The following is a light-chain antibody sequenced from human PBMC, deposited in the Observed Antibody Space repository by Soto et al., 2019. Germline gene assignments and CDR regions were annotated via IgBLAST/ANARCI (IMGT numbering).Light chain of an antibody. V-gene: IGKV2-24*01. Sequence: DVLLTQSPLSSPVTLGQPASISCRSSQSIVHSDGYTYLSWLQQRPGQPPRLLIYRISNRFSGVPDRVSGSGAGTDFTLNISRVEAEDVAVYYCAQETHFPRTFGHGTKVEI. CDR1: QSIVHSDGYTY. CDR2: RIS. J-gene: IGKJ1*01. CDR3: AQETHFPRT.